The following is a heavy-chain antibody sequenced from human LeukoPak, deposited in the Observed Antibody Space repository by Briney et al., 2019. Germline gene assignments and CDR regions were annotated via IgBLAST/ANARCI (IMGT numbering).Heavy chain of an antibody. J-gene: IGHJ3*02. CDR2: ISSSSRTI. CDR1: GFTLSEKS. V-gene: IGHV3-48*01. CDR3: AKGSTLKMRVVPHAFDI. D-gene: IGHD2-15*01. Sequence: PGGSLRLSCAASGFTLSEKSLNWVRQAPGKGLEWVSYISSSSRTIFYADSVEGRFTISRDNSKNTLYLQMNSLRAEDTAVYYCAKGSTLKMRVVPHAFDIWAKGQWSPSL.